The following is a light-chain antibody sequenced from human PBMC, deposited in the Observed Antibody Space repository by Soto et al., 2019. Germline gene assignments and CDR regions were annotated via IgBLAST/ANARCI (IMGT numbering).Light chain of an antibody. V-gene: IGLV2-18*02. CDR1: SSDVGSYNR. Sequence: QSALTQPPSVSGSPGQSFTISCTGTSSDVGSYNRVSWYQQPPGTAPKLMICQVSNRPSGVPDRFSGSKSGNTASLTISGLQAEDEADYYCSSYTSSGTWVFGGGTKVTVL. CDR2: QVS. CDR3: SSYTSSGTWV. J-gene: IGLJ3*02.